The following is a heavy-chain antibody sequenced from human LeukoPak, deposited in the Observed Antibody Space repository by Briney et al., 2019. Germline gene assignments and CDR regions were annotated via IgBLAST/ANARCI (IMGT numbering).Heavy chain of an antibody. CDR1: GGSFSGYY. CDR2: INHSGST. Sequence: SETLSLTCAVYGGSFSGYYWSWIRQPPGKGLEWIGKINHSGSTNYNPSLKSRVTISVDTSKNQFSLKLSSVTAADTAVYYCARYRGSKWIQLGSPFDYWGQGTLVTVSS. D-gene: IGHD5-18*01. CDR3: ARYRGSKWIQLGSPFDY. V-gene: IGHV4-34*01. J-gene: IGHJ4*02.